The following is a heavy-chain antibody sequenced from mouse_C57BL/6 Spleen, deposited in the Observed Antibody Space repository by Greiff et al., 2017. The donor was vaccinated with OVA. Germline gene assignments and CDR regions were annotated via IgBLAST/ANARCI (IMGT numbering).Heavy chain of an antibody. D-gene: IGHD2-4*01. CDR3: ASGDYEGFAY. CDR1: GYTFTSYW. J-gene: IGHJ3*01. Sequence: QVQLQQPGAELVRPGTSVKLSCKASGYTFTSYWMHWVKQRPGQGLEWIGVIDPSDSYTNYNQKFKGKATLTVDTSSSTAYMQLSSLTSDDSAVYYCASGDYEGFAYWGQGTLVTVSA. V-gene: IGHV1-59*01. CDR2: IDPSDSYT.